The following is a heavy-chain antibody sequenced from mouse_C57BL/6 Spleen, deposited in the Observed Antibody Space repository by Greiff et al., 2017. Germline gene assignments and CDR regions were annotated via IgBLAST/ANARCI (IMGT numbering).Heavy chain of an antibody. Sequence: VQLQQSGAELVRPGASVKLSCTASGFNIKDYYMHWVKQTPEQGLEWIVMLDPEDGDTEYAPKFQGKATMTADTSSNTAYLQLSSLTSEDTAVYYCTLYDYDGGDYFDYWGQGTTLTVSS. J-gene: IGHJ2*01. CDR1: GFNIKDYY. V-gene: IGHV14-1*01. D-gene: IGHD2-4*01. CDR2: LDPEDGDT. CDR3: TLYDYDGGDYFDY.